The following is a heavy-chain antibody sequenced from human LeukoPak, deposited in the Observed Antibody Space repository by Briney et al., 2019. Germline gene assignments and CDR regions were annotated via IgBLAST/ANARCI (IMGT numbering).Heavy chain of an antibody. D-gene: IGHD5-18*01. Sequence: KPSEPLSLTCTVSGGSISSSSYHWGWIRQPPGKGLEWIGSIYYSGSTYYNPSLKSRVTISVDTSKNQFSLKLSSVTAADTAVYYCARRIQLWLHAFDIWGQGTMVTVSS. J-gene: IGHJ3*02. V-gene: IGHV4-39*01. CDR3: ARRIQLWLHAFDI. CDR1: GGSISSSSYH. CDR2: IYYSGST.